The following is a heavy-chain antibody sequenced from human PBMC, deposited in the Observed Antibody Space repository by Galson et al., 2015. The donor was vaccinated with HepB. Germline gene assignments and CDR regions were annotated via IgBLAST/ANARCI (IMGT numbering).Heavy chain of an antibody. V-gene: IGHV3-33*01. CDR2: IQFDGSIK. Sequence: SLRLSCAASGISFSNYGLHWVRQAPGKGLEWVAFIQFDGSIKYYGDPVKGRFTISSDNSKNTLHLQMNSLRAEDTAVYYCARMGGYDSSGYYGYSHQWGQGTLVTVSS. J-gene: IGHJ1*01. CDR3: ARMGGYDSSGYYGYSHQ. D-gene: IGHD3-22*01. CDR1: GISFSNYG.